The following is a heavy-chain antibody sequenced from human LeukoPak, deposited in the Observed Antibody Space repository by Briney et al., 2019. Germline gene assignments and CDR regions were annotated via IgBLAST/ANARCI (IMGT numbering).Heavy chain of an antibody. CDR1: GGSISSYY. D-gene: IGHD2-21*02. CDR3: ARGVLAYCGGDCYGGNDAFDI. CDR2: IYYSGST. Sequence: SETLSLTCTVSGGSISSYYWSWIRQPPGKGLEWIGYIYYSGSTNYNPSLKSRVTISVDTSKNQFSLKLSSVIAADTAVYYCARGVLAYCGGDCYGGNDAFDIWGQGTMVTVSS. V-gene: IGHV4-59*01. J-gene: IGHJ3*02.